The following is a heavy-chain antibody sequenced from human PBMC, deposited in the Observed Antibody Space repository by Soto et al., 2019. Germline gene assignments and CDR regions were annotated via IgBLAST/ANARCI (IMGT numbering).Heavy chain of an antibody. V-gene: IGHV3-7*01. CDR2: INQDGSEK. CDR1: GFTFSTYW. Sequence: EVQLVESGGGLVQPGGSLRLSCVASGFTFSTYWMDWVRQAPGKGLEWVANINQDGSEKHYVDSVKGRFTISRDNAKNSLYLQMSSLTAEVSALYYCSRSLDYWGQGALVTVSS. J-gene: IGHJ4*02. CDR3: SRSLDY.